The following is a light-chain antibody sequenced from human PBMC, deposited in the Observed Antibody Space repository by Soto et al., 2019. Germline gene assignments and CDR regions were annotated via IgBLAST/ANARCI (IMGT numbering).Light chain of an antibody. CDR3: SSYTSSSTLGV. CDR1: SSDVGGYNY. CDR2: EVS. V-gene: IGLV2-14*01. Sequence: QSVLTQPASVSGSPGQSITISCTGTSSDVGGYNYVSWYQQHPGKAPKLMIYEVSNRPSGVSNRFSGSKSGNTASLTISGLQAEDEADYYCSSYTSSSTLGVFGTGTQVTV. J-gene: IGLJ1*01.